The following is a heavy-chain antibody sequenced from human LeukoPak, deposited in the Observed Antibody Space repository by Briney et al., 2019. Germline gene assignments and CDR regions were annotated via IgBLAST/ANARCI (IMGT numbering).Heavy chain of an antibody. V-gene: IGHV4-61*01. CDR2: IYHSGST. J-gene: IGHJ4*02. Sequence: SETLSLTCTVSGGSVSSGNYYWSWIRQPPGKALEWIGYIYHSGSTNYDPSLKSRVTISVDTSKNQFSLKLSSVTAADTAVYYCASDFDSSGYPPHFDYWGQGTLVTVSS. CDR1: GGSVSSGNYY. D-gene: IGHD3-22*01. CDR3: ASDFDSSGYPPHFDY.